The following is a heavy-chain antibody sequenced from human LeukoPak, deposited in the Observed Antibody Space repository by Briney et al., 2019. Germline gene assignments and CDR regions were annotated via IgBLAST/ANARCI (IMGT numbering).Heavy chain of an antibody. CDR3: ARLFLRFGEFSFNY. V-gene: IGHV4-39*02. CDR1: GGSISNSSFY. D-gene: IGHD3-10*01. Sequence: SETLSLTCTVSGGSISNSSFYWGWIRQPPGKGLEWIGNIYYRGSTYYNSSLKSRVSMSVDTSKNYFSLKVSSVTAADTAVYYCARLFLRFGEFSFNYWGQGTLVTDSS. CDR2: IYYRGST. J-gene: IGHJ4*02.